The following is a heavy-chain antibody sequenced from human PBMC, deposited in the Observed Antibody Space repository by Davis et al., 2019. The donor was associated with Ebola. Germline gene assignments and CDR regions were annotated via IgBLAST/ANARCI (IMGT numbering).Heavy chain of an antibody. J-gene: IGHJ6*02. D-gene: IGHD3-10*01. V-gene: IGHV1-24*01. CDR2: FDPEDGET. CDR3: AIIGVGGSGSYPGYYGMDV. Sequence: ASVKVSCKASGYTFTGYYMHWVRQAPGQGLEWMGGFDPEDGETIYAQKFQGRVTMTEDTSTDTAYMELSSLRSEDTAVYYCAIIGVGGSGSYPGYYGMDVWGQGTTVTVSS. CDR1: GYTFTGYY.